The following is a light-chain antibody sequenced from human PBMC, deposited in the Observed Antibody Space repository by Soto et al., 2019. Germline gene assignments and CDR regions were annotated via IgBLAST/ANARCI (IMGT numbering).Light chain of an antibody. CDR2: YDD. CDR1: SSNIGTNG. CDR3: AAWDDSLNGWV. Sequence: QSVLTQPPSASEAPRQRVTISCSGSSSNIGTNGVNWYQQLPGKAPKLLIYYDDLLPSGVSDRFSGSKSGTSASLAISGLQSEDDADYYCAAWDDSLNGWVFGGGTKLTVL. V-gene: IGLV1-36*01. J-gene: IGLJ3*02.